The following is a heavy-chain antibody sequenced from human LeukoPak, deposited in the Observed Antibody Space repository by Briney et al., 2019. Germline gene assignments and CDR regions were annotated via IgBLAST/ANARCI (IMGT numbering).Heavy chain of an antibody. Sequence: SETLSLTCTVSGVSISSGDYYWSWIRQPPGKGLEWIGYIYNNGRTYYNPSLKSRVTISVDTSNNHFSLKLSSVTAADTAVYFCARLNPDGYSAYWLQGILVTVSP. CDR3: ARLNPDGYSAY. D-gene: IGHD5-24*01. CDR1: GVSISSGDYY. J-gene: IGHJ4*02. CDR2: IYNNGRT. V-gene: IGHV4-30-4*02.